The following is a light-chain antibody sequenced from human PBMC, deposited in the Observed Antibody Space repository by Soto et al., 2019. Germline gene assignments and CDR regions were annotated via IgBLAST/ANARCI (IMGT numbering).Light chain of an antibody. Sequence: EVVLTQSPGTLSLSPGERATLSCRASQSVSGSYLAWYQQIPGQAPRLLIYAVSNRATGIPDRFSGSGSGTDFTLTISRLEPEDFAVYYCQQYDRSHLTFGGGTKVELK. CDR3: QQYDRSHLT. J-gene: IGKJ4*01. CDR1: QSVSGSY. CDR2: AVS. V-gene: IGKV3-20*01.